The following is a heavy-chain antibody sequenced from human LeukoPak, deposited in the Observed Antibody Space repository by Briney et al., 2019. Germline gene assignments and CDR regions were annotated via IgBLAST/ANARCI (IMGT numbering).Heavy chain of an antibody. CDR2: IYYSGST. V-gene: IGHV4-59*01. D-gene: IGHD5-18*01. Sequence: SETLSLTCTVSGGSISSYYWSWIRQPPGKGLEWIGYIYYSGSTNYNPSLKSRVTISVDTSKSQFSLKLSSVTAADTAVYYCARAGYSYGYFFDYWGQGTLVTVSS. CDR3: ARAGYSYGYFFDY. J-gene: IGHJ4*02. CDR1: GGSISSYY.